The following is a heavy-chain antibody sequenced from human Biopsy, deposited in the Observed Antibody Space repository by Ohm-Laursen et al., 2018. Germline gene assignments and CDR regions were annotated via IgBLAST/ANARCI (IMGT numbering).Heavy chain of an antibody. J-gene: IGHJ4*02. CDR1: GFTFKNYA. V-gene: IGHV3-23*01. D-gene: IGHD4-17*01. Sequence: SLRLSCAASGFTFKNYAMNWVRQVPGKGLDWVSSIDSSAASTFYAGSVKGRFTISRDNSKNTLFLQMNSLRAADTAIYYCASDLNGDPSAFDYWGQGTPVTVSS. CDR3: ASDLNGDPSAFDY. CDR2: IDSSAAST.